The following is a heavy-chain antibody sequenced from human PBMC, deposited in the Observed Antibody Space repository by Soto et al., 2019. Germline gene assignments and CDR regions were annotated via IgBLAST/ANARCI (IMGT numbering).Heavy chain of an antibody. CDR1: GGSFSSYY. Sequence: PSETLSLTCAVSGGSFSSYYWSWIRKPPGKGLEWIGEINHSGTTNYNPSLKSRVTISLDTSKNQFSLKLSSVTAADTAMYYCARMAGVVVSPVLYFYMDVRGKGTTVTVSS. CDR3: ARMAGVVVSPVLYFYMDV. V-gene: IGHV4-34*01. D-gene: IGHD2-2*01. J-gene: IGHJ6*03. CDR2: INHSGTT.